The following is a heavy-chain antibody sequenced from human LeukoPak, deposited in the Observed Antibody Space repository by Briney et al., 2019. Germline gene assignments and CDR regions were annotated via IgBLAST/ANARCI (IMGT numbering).Heavy chain of an antibody. J-gene: IGHJ4*02. CDR2: ISGSNTYT. CDR1: GFTFSDYH. Sequence: GGSLRLSCAASGFTFSDYHMNWIRQAPGKGLEWVSQISGSNTYTNYADSVKGRFTISRDNARNSLYLQMNSLGDEDTAVYYCARAPKYCSGGNCVDYWGRGTLVTVSS. D-gene: IGHD2-15*01. V-gene: IGHV3-11*05. CDR3: ARAPKYCSGGNCVDY.